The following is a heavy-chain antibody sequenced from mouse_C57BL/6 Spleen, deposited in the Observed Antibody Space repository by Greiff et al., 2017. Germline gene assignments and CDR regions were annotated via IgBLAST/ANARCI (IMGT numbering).Heavy chain of an antibody. Sequence: EVKLVESGGGLVKPGGSLKLSCAASGFTFSDYGMHWVRQAPEKGLEWVAYISSGSSTIYYADTVKGRFTISRDNAKNTLFLQMTSLRSEDTAMYYCASEDYGSSYLDYWGQGTTLTVSS. J-gene: IGHJ2*01. V-gene: IGHV5-17*01. CDR1: GFTFSDYG. CDR2: ISSGSSTI. CDR3: ASEDYGSSYLDY. D-gene: IGHD1-1*01.